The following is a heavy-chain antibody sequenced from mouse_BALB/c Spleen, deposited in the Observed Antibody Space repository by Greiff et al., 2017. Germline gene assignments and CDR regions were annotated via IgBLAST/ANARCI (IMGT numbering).Heavy chain of an antibody. J-gene: IGHJ4*01. CDR1: GYTFTSYW. CDR2: IDPSDSYT. CDR3: ANRGIYDGYYENAMDY. Sequence: QVQLQQPGAELVKPGASVKLSCKASGYTFTSYWMHWVKQRPGQGLEWIGEIDPSDSYTNYNQKFKGKATLTVDKSSSTAYMQLSSLTSEDSAVYYCANRGIYDGYYENAMDYWGQGTSVTVSS. D-gene: IGHD2-3*01. V-gene: IGHV1-69*02.